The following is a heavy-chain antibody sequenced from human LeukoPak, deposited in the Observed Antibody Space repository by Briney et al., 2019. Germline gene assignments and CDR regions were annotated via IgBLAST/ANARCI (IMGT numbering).Heavy chain of an antibody. V-gene: IGHV3-9*01. Sequence: GRSLRLSCAVSGFTFDDYAMHWVRQAPGKGLEWVSSISWNSGTIGYADSVKGRFTISRDNAKNSLYLQMNSLRAEDTALYYCAKDIGSRSGWFDYWGPGTLVTVSS. CDR3: AKDIGSRSGWFDY. J-gene: IGHJ4*02. D-gene: IGHD6-25*01. CDR2: ISWNSGTI. CDR1: GFTFDDYA.